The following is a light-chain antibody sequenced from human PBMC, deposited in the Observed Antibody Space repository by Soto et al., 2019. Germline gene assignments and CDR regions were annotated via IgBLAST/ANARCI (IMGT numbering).Light chain of an antibody. J-gene: IGKJ1*01. CDR2: SAS. V-gene: IGKV1-8*01. CDR1: QGISSY. CDR3: QQYSSYART. Sequence: AIRMTQSPSSLSASTGDRVTITWRASQGISSYLAWYQQKPGKAPKLLIYSASTLQSGVPSRFSGSGSGTDFTLTISCLQSEDFATYYCQQYSSYARTFGQGTKVEI.